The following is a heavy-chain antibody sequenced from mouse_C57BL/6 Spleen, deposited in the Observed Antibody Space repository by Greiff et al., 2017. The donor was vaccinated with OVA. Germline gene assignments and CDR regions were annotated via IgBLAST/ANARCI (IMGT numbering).Heavy chain of an antibody. J-gene: IGHJ4*01. D-gene: IGHD1-1*01. CDR2: IDPSASST. CDR3: ARWEATVVANYDAMDY. CDR1: GYTFTSYW. V-gene: IGHV1-59*01. Sequence: QVQLQQPGAELVRPGTSVKLSCKASGYTFTSYWMHWVKQRPGQGLEWIGVIDPSASSTNYTQQFKGKATLTVDTSSSTAYLQLSSLTSEDSAIYYCARWEATVVANYDAMDYWGQGTSVTVSS.